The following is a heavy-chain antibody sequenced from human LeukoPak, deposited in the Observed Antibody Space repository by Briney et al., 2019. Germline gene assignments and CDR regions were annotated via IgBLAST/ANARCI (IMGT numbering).Heavy chain of an antibody. CDR2: ISSSSNYI. J-gene: IGHJ6*03. D-gene: IGHD1-1*01. CDR1: GFTFSSYS. Sequence: PGGSLRLSCAVSGFTFSSYSMNWVRQAPGKGLEWVSSISSSSNYIYYADSVRGRFTISRDNAKNSLSLQMNSLRAEDTAVYYCARDRLLEDRDYHYYYYMDVWGIGTTVTASS. V-gene: IGHV3-21*01. CDR3: ARDRLLEDRDYHYYYYMDV.